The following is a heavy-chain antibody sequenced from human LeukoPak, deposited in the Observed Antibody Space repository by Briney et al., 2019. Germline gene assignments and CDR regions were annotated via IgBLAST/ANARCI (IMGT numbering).Heavy chain of an antibody. J-gene: IGHJ4*02. Sequence: SETLSLTCTVSGYSISSGYYWGWIRQPPGKGLEWIGSIYHSGSTYYNPSLKSRLTISVDTSKNQFSLKLSSVTAADTAVYYCARLHYYDSSGLSYWGQGTLVTVSS. CDR3: ARLHYYDSSGLSY. CDR1: GYSISSGYY. D-gene: IGHD3-22*01. V-gene: IGHV4-38-2*02. CDR2: IYHSGST.